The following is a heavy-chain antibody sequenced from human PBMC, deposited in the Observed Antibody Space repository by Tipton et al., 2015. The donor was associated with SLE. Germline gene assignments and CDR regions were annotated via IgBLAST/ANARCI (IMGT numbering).Heavy chain of an antibody. V-gene: IGHV4-31*03. J-gene: IGHJ6*03. Sequence: TLSLTCTVSGGSISSGGYYWSWIRQHPGKGLEWIGYIYYSGSTYYNPSLKSRVTISVDTSKNQLSLKLSSVTAADTAVYYCAREVRGTIFGVVIQRYMDVWGKGTTVTVSS. D-gene: IGHD3-3*01. CDR3: AREVRGTIFGVVIQRYMDV. CDR2: IYYSGST. CDR1: GGSISSGGYY.